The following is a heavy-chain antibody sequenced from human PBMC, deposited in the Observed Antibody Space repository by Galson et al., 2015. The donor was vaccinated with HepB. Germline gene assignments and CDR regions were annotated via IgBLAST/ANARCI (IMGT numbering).Heavy chain of an antibody. CDR2: FDPEDGET. D-gene: IGHD5-24*01. V-gene: IGHV1-24*01. Sequence: SVKVSCKVSGYTLTELSMHWVRQAPGKGLEWMGGFDPEDGETIYAQKFQGRVTMTEDTSTDTAYMELSSLRSEDTAVYYCATDVEMATITAFDIWGQGTMVTVSS. J-gene: IGHJ3*02. CDR3: ATDVEMATITAFDI. CDR1: GYTLTELS.